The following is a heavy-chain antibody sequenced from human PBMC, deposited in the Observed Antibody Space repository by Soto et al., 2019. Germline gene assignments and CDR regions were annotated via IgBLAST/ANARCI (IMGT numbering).Heavy chain of an antibody. Sequence: QITLKESGPTLVKPTQTLTLTCTFSGFSLSTSGVGVGWIRQPPGKALEWLALIYWDDDKRYSPSLKSRLTISKDTSKNQVVLTMTNMDPVDTATYYCALTIAAADLDYWGQGTLVTVSS. V-gene: IGHV2-5*02. D-gene: IGHD6-13*01. CDR2: IYWDDDK. CDR1: GFSLSTSGVG. CDR3: ALTIAAADLDY. J-gene: IGHJ4*02.